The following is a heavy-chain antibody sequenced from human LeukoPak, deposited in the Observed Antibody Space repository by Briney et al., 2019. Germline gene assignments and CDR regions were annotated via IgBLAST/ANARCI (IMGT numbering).Heavy chain of an antibody. J-gene: IGHJ6*02. CDR2: MNPNSGNT. CDR3: ARRYLPYYFGMDV. D-gene: IGHD2/OR15-2a*01. CDR1: GYTFTSYG. V-gene: IGHV1-8*02. Sequence: ASVKVSCKASGYTFTSYGISWVRQATGQGLEWMGWMNPNSGNTGYTLKFQGRVTMTRNTSISTAYMELSSLRSEDTAVYYCARRYLPYYFGMDVWGQGTTVTVSS.